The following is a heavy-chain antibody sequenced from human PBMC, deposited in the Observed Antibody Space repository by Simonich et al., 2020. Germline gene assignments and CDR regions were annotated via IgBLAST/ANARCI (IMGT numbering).Heavy chain of an antibody. CDR2: IKQDGSEK. D-gene: IGHD7-27*01. CDR1: GFTFSSYW. Sequence: EVQLVESGGGLVQPGGSLRLSCAASGFTFSSYWMSWVRQAPGKGLGWVAKIKQDGSEKYYVDSVKGRFTISRDNAKNSLYLQMNSLRAEDTAVYYCARDGLGTAYYYYMDVWGKGTTVTVSS. J-gene: IGHJ6*03. CDR3: ARDGLGTAYYYYMDV. V-gene: IGHV3-7*01.